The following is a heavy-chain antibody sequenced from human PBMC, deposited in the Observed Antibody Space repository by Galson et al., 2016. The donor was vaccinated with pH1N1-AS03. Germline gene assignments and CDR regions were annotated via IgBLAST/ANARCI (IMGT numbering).Heavy chain of an antibody. CDR1: GFTFSSYA. D-gene: IGHD2-21*02. CDR3: ARESTGTEHIVVVTGRYGYYYMDV. Sequence: SLRLSCAASGFTFSSYAIHWVRQAPGKGLDWVAVIWHDGNTQYYADSVKGRFIISRDNSKSTVSLQMNSLRAEDTALYYCARESTGTEHIVVVTGRYGYYYMDVWGKGTTVTVSS. J-gene: IGHJ6*03. V-gene: IGHV3-33*01. CDR2: IWHDGNTQ.